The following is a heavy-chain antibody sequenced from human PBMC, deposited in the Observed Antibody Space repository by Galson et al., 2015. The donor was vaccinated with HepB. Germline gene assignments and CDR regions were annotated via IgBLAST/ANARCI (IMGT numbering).Heavy chain of an antibody. CDR1: GFTFSNYA. CDR3: AKARCTTTSCYGGDFDY. J-gene: IGHJ4*02. V-gene: IGHV3-23*01. Sequence: SLRLSCAASGFTFSNYAMSWVRQAPGKGLEWVSSISGSGGSTYYADSVKGRFTISRDNSKNTIYMQTNSLSAEDTAIYYCAKARCTTTSCYGGDFDYWGQGTLVTVSS. CDR2: ISGSGGST. D-gene: IGHD2-2*01.